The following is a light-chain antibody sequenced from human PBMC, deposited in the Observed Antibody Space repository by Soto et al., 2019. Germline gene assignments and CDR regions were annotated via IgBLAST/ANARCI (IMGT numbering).Light chain of an antibody. CDR1: SSDVGGYNY. Sequence: LNQPASVSGSPGQSITISCTGTSSDVGGYNYVSWYQQHPGKAPKLMIYDVSNRPSGVSNRFSGSKPGNTASLTISGLQAEDEADYYCSSYTSSSTLLVFGTGTKVTVL. V-gene: IGLV2-14*01. CDR3: SSYTSSSTLLV. CDR2: DVS. J-gene: IGLJ1*01.